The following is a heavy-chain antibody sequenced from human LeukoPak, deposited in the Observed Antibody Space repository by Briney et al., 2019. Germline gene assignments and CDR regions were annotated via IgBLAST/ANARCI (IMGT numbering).Heavy chain of an antibody. CDR2: ISSNGGST. Sequence: PGGSLRLSCAASGFTFSSYAMHWVRQAPGKGVEYVSAISSNGGSTYYANSVKGRFTISRDNSKNTLYLQMGSLRAEDMAVYYCAREGLRASFDYWGQGTLVTVSS. CDR3: AREGLRASFDY. J-gene: IGHJ4*02. V-gene: IGHV3-64*01. D-gene: IGHD5-12*01. CDR1: GFTFSSYA.